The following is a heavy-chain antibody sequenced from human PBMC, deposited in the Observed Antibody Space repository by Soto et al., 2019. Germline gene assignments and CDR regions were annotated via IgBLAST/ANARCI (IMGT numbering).Heavy chain of an antibody. CDR1: GGSISSGGYY. V-gene: IGHV4-31*03. CDR2: IFYSGST. CDR3: ARENYNSLTGYSYFDY. J-gene: IGHJ4*02. D-gene: IGHD3-9*01. Sequence: SETLSLTCTVSGGSISSGGYYCSWIRQHPGRGLEWIGYIFYSGSTSYNPSLMSRLTISVDTSKTRFSLTLSSVTAADTAVYFCARENYNSLTGYSYFDYWGQGTLVTVSS.